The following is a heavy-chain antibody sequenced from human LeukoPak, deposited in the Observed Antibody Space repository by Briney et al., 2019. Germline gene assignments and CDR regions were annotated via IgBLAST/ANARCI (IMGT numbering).Heavy chain of an antibody. CDR2: IYTSGST. CDR1: GGSISSSSYY. J-gene: IGHJ4*02. CDR3: ARAWIVGATWLFDY. V-gene: IGHV4-61*02. D-gene: IGHD1-26*01. Sequence: SETLSLTCTVSGGSISSSSYYWSWIRQPAGKGLEWIGRIYTSGSTNYNPSLKSRVTMSVDTSKNQFSLKLSSVTAADTAVYYCARAWIVGATWLFDYWGQGTLVTVSS.